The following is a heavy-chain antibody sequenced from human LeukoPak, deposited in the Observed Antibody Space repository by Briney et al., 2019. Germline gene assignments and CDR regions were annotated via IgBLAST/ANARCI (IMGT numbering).Heavy chain of an antibody. J-gene: IGHJ4*02. Sequence: SETLSLTCTVSGGSISSYYWSWIRQPPGKGLEWIGYIYYSGSTNYNPSLKSRATISVDTSKNQFSLKLSSVTAADTAVYYCARLYCSSTSCYSGDLAVDYWGQGTLVTVSS. V-gene: IGHV4-59*08. CDR1: GGSISSYY. CDR3: ARLYCSSTSCYSGDLAVDY. CDR2: IYYSGST. D-gene: IGHD2-2*01.